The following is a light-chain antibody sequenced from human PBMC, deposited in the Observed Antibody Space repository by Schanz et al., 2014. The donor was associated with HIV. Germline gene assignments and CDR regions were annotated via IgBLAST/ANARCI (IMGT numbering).Light chain of an antibody. CDR3: QQYGSSPRT. V-gene: IGKV3-20*01. Sequence: TQSPATLSVSPGERATLSCRASQGVSSNLAWYQQKPGQAPRLLIYGASSRATGIPDRFSGSGSGTDFTLTISRLEPEDFAVYYCQQYGSSPRTFGQGTKLEIK. CDR2: GAS. J-gene: IGKJ2*01. CDR1: QGVSSN.